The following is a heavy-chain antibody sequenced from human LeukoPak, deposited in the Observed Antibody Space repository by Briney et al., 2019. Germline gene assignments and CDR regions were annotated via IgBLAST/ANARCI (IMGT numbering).Heavy chain of an antibody. CDR1: GGSISSSNYY. CDR2: MYYSEST. CDR3: ASLRSLMTLAGLDS. V-gene: IGHV4-39*01. Sequence: SETLSLTCTVSGGSISSSNYYWGWIRQPPGKGLEWIASMYYSESTFYNPSLKSRVTISVDTSKNQFSLRLSSVTAADTAVYYCASLRSLMTLAGLDSWGQGTLVTVSS. J-gene: IGHJ4*02. D-gene: IGHD6-19*01.